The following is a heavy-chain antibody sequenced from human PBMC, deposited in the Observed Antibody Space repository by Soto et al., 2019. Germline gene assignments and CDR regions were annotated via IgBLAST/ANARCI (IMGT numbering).Heavy chain of an antibody. CDR1: GFTFSSYG. V-gene: IGHV3-30*18. CDR2: ISYNGSNK. D-gene: IGHD6-13*01. J-gene: IGHJ6*02. Sequence: PGGSLRLSCAASGFTFSSYGMHWVRQAPGKGLEWVAVISYNGSNKYYADSVKGRFTISRDNSKNTLYLQMNGLRAEDTAVYYFAKVGAAAGSYYYYNGMDVWGQGTTVTVSS. CDR3: AKVGAAAGSYYYYNGMDV.